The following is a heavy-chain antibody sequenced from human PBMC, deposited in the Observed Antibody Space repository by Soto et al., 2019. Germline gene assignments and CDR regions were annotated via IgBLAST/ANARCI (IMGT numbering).Heavy chain of an antibody. J-gene: IGHJ4*02. CDR1: GGSFSGYY. D-gene: IGHD2-2*01. CDR2: INHSGST. Sequence: SETLSLTCAVYGGSFSGYYWSWIRQPPGKGLEWIGEINHSGSTNYNPSLKSRVTISVDTSKNQFSLKLSSVTAADTAVYYCARGRGDIVVVPAAIQFGYWGQGTLVTVS. V-gene: IGHV4-34*01. CDR3: ARGRGDIVVVPAAIQFGY.